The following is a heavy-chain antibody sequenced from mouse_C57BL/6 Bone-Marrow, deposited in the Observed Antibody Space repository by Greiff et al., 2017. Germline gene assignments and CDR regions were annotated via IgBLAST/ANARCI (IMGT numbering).Heavy chain of an antibody. CDR2: INYDGSST. D-gene: IGHD1-1*01. Sequence: EVHLVESEGGLVQPGSSMKLSCTASGFTFSDYYMAWVRQVPEKGLEWVANINYDGSSTYYLDSLKSRFIISRDNAKNILYLQMSSLKSEDTATYYYARDLPTVDWYFDVWGTGTTVTVSS. CDR3: ARDLPTVDWYFDV. CDR1: GFTFSDYY. V-gene: IGHV5-16*01. J-gene: IGHJ1*03.